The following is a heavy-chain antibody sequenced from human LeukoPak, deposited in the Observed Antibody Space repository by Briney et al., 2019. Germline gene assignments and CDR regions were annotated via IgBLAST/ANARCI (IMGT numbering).Heavy chain of an antibody. CDR1: GFTFTSYW. D-gene: IGHD5-18*01. CDR2: IKEDGSDK. J-gene: IGHJ4*02. V-gene: IGHV3-7*01. Sequence: GGSLRLSCAASGFTFTSYWMSWVRQAPGKGLEWVANIKEDGSDKYYVDSVKGRFTISRDNAKNSLYLQMNSLRAEDTAVYYCAREGGMYSYGYGRFDYWGQGTLVTVSS. CDR3: AREGGMYSYGYGRFDY.